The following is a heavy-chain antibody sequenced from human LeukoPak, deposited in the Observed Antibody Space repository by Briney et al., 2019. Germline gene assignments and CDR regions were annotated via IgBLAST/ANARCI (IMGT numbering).Heavy chain of an antibody. CDR1: GYSFTSYW. J-gene: IGHJ4*02. Sequence: GESLKISCKGSGYSFTSYWISWVRQMPGKGLEWMGRIDPSDSYTNYSPSFQGHVTISADKSISTAYLQCSSLKASDTAMYYCARPTYGDQDYWGQGTLVTVSS. D-gene: IGHD4-17*01. CDR3: ARPTYGDQDY. CDR2: IDPSDSYT. V-gene: IGHV5-10-1*01.